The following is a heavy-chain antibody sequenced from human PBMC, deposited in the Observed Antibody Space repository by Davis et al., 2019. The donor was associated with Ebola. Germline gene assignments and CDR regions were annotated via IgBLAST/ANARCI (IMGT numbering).Heavy chain of an antibody. D-gene: IGHD1-7*01. J-gene: IGHJ5*02. CDR2: IYYSGST. V-gene: IGHV4-39*01. CDR3: ARSIDNWNYRPWFDP. Sequence: PSETLSLTCTVSGCSISSSSYYRGWTRQPPGKGLEWIGSIYYSGSTYYNPSLKSRVTISVDTSKNQFSLKLSSVTATDTAVYYCARSIDNWNYRPWFDPWGQGTLVTVSS. CDR1: GCSISSSSYY.